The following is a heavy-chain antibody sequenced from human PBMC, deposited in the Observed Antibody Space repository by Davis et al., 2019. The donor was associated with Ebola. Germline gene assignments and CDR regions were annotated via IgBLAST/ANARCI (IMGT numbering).Heavy chain of an antibody. CDR2: ISYDGSNK. D-gene: IGHD2-2*02. V-gene: IGHV3-30-3*01. CDR3: ARDALGDYCSSTSCYTRWGYYGMDV. J-gene: IGHJ6*02. Sequence: PGGSLRPSCAASGFTFSTYAMHWVRQAPGKGLEWVAVISYDGSNKYYADSVKGRFTISRDNSKNTLYLQMNSLRAEDTAVYYCARDALGDYCSSTSCYTRWGYYGMDVWGQGTTVTVSS. CDR1: GFTFSTYA.